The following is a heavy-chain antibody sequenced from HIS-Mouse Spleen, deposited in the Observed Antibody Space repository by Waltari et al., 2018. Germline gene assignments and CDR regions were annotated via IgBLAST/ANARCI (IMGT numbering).Heavy chain of an antibody. CDR2: ISYDGSNK. CDR1: GFIFSGYG. V-gene: IGHV3-30*18. CDR3: AKASSGWLDY. Sequence: QVQLVESGGGVVQPGRCRSLSCSAAGFIFSGYGMHWVRQAPGKGLEWVAVISYDGSNKYYADSVKGRFTISRDNSKNTLYLQMNSLRAEDTAVYYCAKASSGWLDYWGQGTLVTVSS. J-gene: IGHJ4*02. D-gene: IGHD6-19*01.